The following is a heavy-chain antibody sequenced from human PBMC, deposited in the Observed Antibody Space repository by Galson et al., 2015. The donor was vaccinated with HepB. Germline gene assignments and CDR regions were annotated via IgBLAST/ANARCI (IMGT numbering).Heavy chain of an antibody. CDR1: GYSFTSYW. J-gene: IGHJ4*02. Sequence: QSGAEVKKPGESLKISCKGSGYSFTSYWIGWVRQMPGRGLEWMGIIYPGDSDTRYSPSFQGQVTISADKSISTAYLQWSSLKASDTAMYYCARGEGLMGATTYLDYWGQGTLVTVSS. V-gene: IGHV5-51*01. CDR3: ARGEGLMGATTYLDY. D-gene: IGHD1-26*01. CDR2: IYPGDSDT.